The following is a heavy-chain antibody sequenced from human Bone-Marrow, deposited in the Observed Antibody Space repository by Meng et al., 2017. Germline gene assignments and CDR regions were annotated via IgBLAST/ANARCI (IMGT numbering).Heavy chain of an antibody. J-gene: IGHJ4*02. CDR1: GASVSSGYW. CDR2: FHHSGTT. CDR3: AASPGWWRIDS. V-gene: IGHV4-4*02. Sequence: VQLQGSGPGLVKPSGTLSLTCGVSGASVSSGYWWTWVRQPPGKGLEWIGEFHHSGTTNYNPSLRSRVTISVDTSKNQFSLRLTSVTAADTAVYHCAASPGWWRIDSWGQGTLVTVSS. D-gene: IGHD6-19*01.